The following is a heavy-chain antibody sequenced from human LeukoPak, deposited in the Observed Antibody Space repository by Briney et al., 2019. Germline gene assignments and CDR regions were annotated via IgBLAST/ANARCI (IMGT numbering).Heavy chain of an antibody. V-gene: IGHV3-21*01. Sequence: PGGSLRLSCAASGFTFSSYSMNWVRQAPGKGLEWVSSISSGSTYIYYADSVKGRFTISRDNAKNSLFLQMNSLRAEDAAVYYCARDISSGWSYYMDVWGKGTTVTVSS. J-gene: IGHJ6*03. CDR2: ISSGSTYI. CDR1: GFTFSSYS. CDR3: ARDISSGWSYYMDV. D-gene: IGHD6-19*01.